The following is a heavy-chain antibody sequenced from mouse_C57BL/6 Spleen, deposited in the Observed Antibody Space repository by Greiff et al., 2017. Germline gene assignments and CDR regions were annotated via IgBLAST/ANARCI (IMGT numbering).Heavy chain of an antibody. Sequence: EVQLQQSGPELVKPGASVKMSCKASGYTFTDYNMHWVKQSHGKSLEWIGYINPNNGGTSYNQKFKGKATLTVNKSSSTAYMELRSLTSADSAVYYCARDYYGSSLFAYWGQGTLVTVSA. CDR1: GYTFTDYN. CDR3: ARDYYGSSLFAY. J-gene: IGHJ3*01. D-gene: IGHD1-1*01. V-gene: IGHV1-22*01. CDR2: INPNNGGT.